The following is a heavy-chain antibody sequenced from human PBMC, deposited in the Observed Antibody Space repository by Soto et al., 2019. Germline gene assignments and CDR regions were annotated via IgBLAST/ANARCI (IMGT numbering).Heavy chain of an antibody. CDR1: GGSISSYY. Sequence: SETLSLTCTLSGGSISSYYWSWIRQPPGKGLEWIGYIYYSGSTNYNPSLKSRVTISVDTSKNQFSLKLSSVTAADTAVYYCARDRTDGVVATPQQYYMDVGGKGTRVPVSS. V-gene: IGHV4-59*01. CDR2: IYYSGST. D-gene: IGHD5-12*01. CDR3: ARDRTDGVVATPQQYYMDV. J-gene: IGHJ6*03.